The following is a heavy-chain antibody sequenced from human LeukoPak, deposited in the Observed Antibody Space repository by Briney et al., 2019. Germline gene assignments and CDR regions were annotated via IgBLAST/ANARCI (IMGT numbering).Heavy chain of an antibody. D-gene: IGHD6-13*01. J-gene: IGHJ5*02. V-gene: IGHV1-69*13. CDR2: VIPIFGTA. CDR3: ARTPSSGYSSSWFSFDP. Sequence: SVKVSCKASVGTFSSYAISWVRQAPGQGLEWMGGVIPIFGTANYAQKFQGRVTITADESTSTAYMELSSLRSEDTAVYYCARTPSSGYSSSWFSFDPWGQGTLVTVSS. CDR1: VGTFSSYA.